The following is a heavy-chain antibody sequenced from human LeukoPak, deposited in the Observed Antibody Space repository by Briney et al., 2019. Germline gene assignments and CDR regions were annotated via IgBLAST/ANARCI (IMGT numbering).Heavy chain of an antibody. CDR3: ARAHPGYCSGGSCYSIDY. J-gene: IGHJ4*02. CDR1: GGTFSSYA. Sequence: ASVKVSCKASGGTFSSYAISWVRQAPGQGLEWMGGTIPIFGTANYAQKFQGRVTITADESTSTAYMELSSLRSEDTAVYYCARAHPGYCSGGSCYSIDYWGQGALVTVSS. D-gene: IGHD2-15*01. CDR2: TIPIFGTA. V-gene: IGHV1-69*13.